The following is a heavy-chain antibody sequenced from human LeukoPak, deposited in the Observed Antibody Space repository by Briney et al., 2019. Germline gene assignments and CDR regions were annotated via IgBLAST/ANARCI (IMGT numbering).Heavy chain of an antibody. D-gene: IGHD4-11*01. J-gene: IGHJ2*01. CDR2: IYYSGST. Sequence: SETLSLTCTVSGGSISSYYWSWIRQPPGKGLEWIGYIYYSGSTNYNPSLKSRVTISVDTSKNQFSLKLSSVTAADTAVYYCARVAYSNYVGYAYRYFDLWGRGTLVTVSS. CDR1: GGSISSYY. V-gene: IGHV4-59*01. CDR3: ARVAYSNYVGYAYRYFDL.